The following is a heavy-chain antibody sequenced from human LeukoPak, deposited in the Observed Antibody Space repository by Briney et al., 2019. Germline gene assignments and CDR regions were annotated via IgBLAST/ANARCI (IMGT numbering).Heavy chain of an antibody. J-gene: IGHJ3*01. CDR1: GDSVSNNGAA. D-gene: IGHD1-1*01. CDR3: ARQRSRALDL. V-gene: IGHV6-1*01. Sequence: SQTLSLTCAISGDSVSNNGAAWNWIRQSPSRDLEWLGRTYFGSKWYNDYAVSVKSRITINPDTSKNQFSLQLNSVTPEDTAVYYCARQRSRALDLWGQGTMVTVSS. CDR2: TYFGSKWYN.